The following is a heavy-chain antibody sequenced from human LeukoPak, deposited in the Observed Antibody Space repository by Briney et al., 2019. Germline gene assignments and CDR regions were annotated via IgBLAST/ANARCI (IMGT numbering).Heavy chain of an antibody. CDR1: GFTFSSYS. Sequence: PGGSLRLSCAASGFTFSSYSMNWVRQAPGKGLEWVSYISSSSSTIYYADSVKGRFTISRDNAKDSLYLQMNSLRDEDTAVYYCARGQFSYYYYGMDVWGQGTTVTVSS. CDR3: ARGQFSYYYYGMDV. V-gene: IGHV3-48*02. J-gene: IGHJ6*02. CDR2: ISSSSSTI.